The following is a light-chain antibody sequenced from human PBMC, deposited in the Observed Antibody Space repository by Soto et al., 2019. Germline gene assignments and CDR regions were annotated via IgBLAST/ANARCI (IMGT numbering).Light chain of an antibody. Sequence: QSALTQPPSASGSAGHSVTIPCTGTGIDDYDYNFVSWYQHHPGKVPKLIIFEVNKRPSGVPDRFSGSKSGTTASLTVSGLQADDEADYCCSTFAVSPVIFGGGTKLTVL. V-gene: IGLV2-8*01. CDR1: GIDDYDYNF. CDR3: STFAVSPVI. CDR2: EVN. J-gene: IGLJ2*01.